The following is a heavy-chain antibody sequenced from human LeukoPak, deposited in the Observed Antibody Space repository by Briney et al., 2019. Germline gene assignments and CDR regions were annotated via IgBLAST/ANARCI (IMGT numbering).Heavy chain of an antibody. CDR1: GGSFSGYY. CDR2: INHSGST. CDR3: ARGWRRYYFDY. D-gene: IGHD3-3*01. V-gene: IGHV4-34*01. J-gene: IGHJ4*02. Sequence: SETLSLTCAVYGGSFSGYYWSWIRQPPGKGLEWIGEINHSGSTNYNPSLKSRVTISVDTSKNQFSLKLSSVTAADTAVYYCARGWRRYYFDYWGQGTLVTVSS.